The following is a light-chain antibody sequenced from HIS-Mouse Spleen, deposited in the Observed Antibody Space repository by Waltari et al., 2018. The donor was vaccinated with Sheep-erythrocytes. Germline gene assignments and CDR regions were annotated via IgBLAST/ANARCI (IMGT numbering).Light chain of an antibody. CDR1: SSDVGGYHY. J-gene: IGLJ1*01. V-gene: IGLV2-11*01. Sequence: QSALTQPRSVSGSPGQSVTIPCTGTSSDVGGYHYVSWYQQHPGKAPKLMIYDVSKRPSGVPDRFSGSKSGNTASLTISGLQAEDKADYYCCSYAGSYNHVFATGTKVTVL. CDR3: CSYAGSYNHV. CDR2: DVS.